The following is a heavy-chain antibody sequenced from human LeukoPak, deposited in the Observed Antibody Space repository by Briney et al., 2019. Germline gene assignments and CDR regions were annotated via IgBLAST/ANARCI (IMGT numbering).Heavy chain of an antibody. CDR3: ARGSWTGSTWDRIWFDP. CDR1: GGSISSYY. Sequence: ESGPTLVKPSETLSLTCTVSGGSISSYYWSWIRQPPGKGLEWIGYIYYSGSTNYNPSLKSRVTISVDTSKNQFSLKLSSVTAADTAVYYCARGSWTGSTWDRIWFDPWGQGTLVTVSS. V-gene: IGHV4-59*01. J-gene: IGHJ5*02. D-gene: IGHD3-10*01. CDR2: IYYSGST.